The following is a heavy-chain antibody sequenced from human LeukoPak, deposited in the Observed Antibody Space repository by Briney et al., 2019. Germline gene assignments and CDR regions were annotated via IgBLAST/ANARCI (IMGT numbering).Heavy chain of an antibody. CDR1: GFTFSSYG. J-gene: IGHJ6*03. V-gene: IGHV3-30*03. Sequence: PGGSLSLSCAASGFTFSSYGMHWVRQAPGKGLEWVAVISYDGSNKYYADSVKGRFTISRDNSKNTLYLQMNSLRAEDTAVYYCAILAVAAGYSHYYYMDVWGKGTTVTVSS. CDR3: AILAVAAGYSHYYYMDV. CDR2: ISYDGSNK. D-gene: IGHD6-19*01.